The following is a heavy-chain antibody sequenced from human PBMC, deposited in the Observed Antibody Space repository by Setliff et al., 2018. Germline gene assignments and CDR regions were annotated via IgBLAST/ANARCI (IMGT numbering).Heavy chain of an antibody. CDR2: VYYSGYT. Sequence: SETLSLTCNVSGGSVSSTSHYWGWIRQPPGKGMEWIGSVYYSGYTYYNPSLQSRVTISVDMSKNQFSMKLTSATAADTAVYFCARDNTMVGATDYWGLGTLVTVSS. J-gene: IGHJ4*02. CDR1: GGSVSSTSHY. V-gene: IGHV4-39*07. CDR3: ARDNTMVGATDY. D-gene: IGHD1-26*01.